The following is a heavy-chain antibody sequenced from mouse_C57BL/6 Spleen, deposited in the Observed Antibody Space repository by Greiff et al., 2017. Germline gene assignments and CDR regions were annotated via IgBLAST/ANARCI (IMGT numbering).Heavy chain of an antibody. CDR1: GFTFSDAW. J-gene: IGHJ1*03. CDR2: IRNKANNHAT. V-gene: IGHV6-6*01. CDR3: THLTTVKYFDV. Sequence: EVQVVESGGGLVQPGGSMKLSCAASGFTFSDAWMDWVRQSPEKGLEWVAEIRNKANNHATYYAESVKGRFTISRDDSKSSVYLQMNSLRAEDTGIYYCTHLTTVKYFDVWGTGTTVTVSS. D-gene: IGHD1-1*01.